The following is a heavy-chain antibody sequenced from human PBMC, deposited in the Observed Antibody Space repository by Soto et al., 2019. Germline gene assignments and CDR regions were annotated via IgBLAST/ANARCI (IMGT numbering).Heavy chain of an antibody. CDR1: GGTFSSYA. D-gene: IGHD3-16*01. CDR2: MNPGGGDT. CDR3: ARMATFGSLNWFDP. V-gene: IGHV1-8*02. J-gene: IGHJ5*02. Sequence: AASVKVSCKASGGTFSSYAISWVRQATGQGLEWMGWMNPGGGDTGYAQKFQGRVTMTRDISIATAYMELSSLRSDDTAIYYCARMATFGSLNWFDPWGQGTLVTVSS.